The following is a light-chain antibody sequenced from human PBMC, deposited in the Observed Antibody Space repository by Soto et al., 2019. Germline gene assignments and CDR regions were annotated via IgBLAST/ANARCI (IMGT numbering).Light chain of an antibody. J-gene: IGKJ1*01. CDR3: QQYNNWPWT. Sequence: EIVMTQSPATLSVSPGERGTLSCRASQSVSSNLAWYQQKPGQAPRLLIYGASTRATGIPARFSGSRSGTEFTLTISSLQSEDFAVYYCQQYNNWPWTFGQGTNVEFK. CDR1: QSVSSN. CDR2: GAS. V-gene: IGKV3-15*01.